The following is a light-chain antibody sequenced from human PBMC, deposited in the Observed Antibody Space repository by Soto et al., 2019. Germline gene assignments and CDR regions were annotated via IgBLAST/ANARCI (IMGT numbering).Light chain of an antibody. CDR2: YDD. CDR1: SSNIGSNA. CDR3: AAWDDSTKSHV. Sequence: QSVLTQPPSVSGAPRQRVTISCSGSSSNIGSNAVNWYQQFPGKAPKLLIYYDDLVASGVSARFSGSKSCTSASLAISGLQSEDEADYYCAAWDDSTKSHVFGTGTKLTVL. J-gene: IGLJ1*01. V-gene: IGLV1-36*01.